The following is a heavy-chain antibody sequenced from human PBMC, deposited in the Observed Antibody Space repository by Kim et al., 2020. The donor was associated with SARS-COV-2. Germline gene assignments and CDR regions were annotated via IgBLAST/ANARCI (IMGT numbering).Heavy chain of an antibody. V-gene: IGHV4-30-4*01. CDR1: GGSISSGDYY. D-gene: IGHD2-21*02. CDR2: IYYTGSS. Sequence: SETLSLTCTVSGGSISSGDYYWSWIRQPPGKGLEWIGYIYYTGSSHYNPSLNSRVTISIDTSKNQFSLKLSSVTAADTAVYYWARGPPIGGGDCYSHWGQGTLVTVSS. J-gene: IGHJ4*02. CDR3: ARGPPIGGGDCYSH.